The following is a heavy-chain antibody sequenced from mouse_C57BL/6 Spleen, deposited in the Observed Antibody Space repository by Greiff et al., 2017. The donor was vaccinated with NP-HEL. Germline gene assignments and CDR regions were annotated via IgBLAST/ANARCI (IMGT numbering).Heavy chain of an antibody. D-gene: IGHD4-1*01. Sequence: VQLQQSGAELARPGASVKLSCKASGYTFTSYGISWVKQRTGQGLEWIGEIYPRSGNTYYIEKFKGKATLTADKSSSTAYMELRSLTSEDSAVYFCARTGTGLWYFDVWGTGTTVTVSS. CDR2: IYPRSGNT. V-gene: IGHV1-81*01. CDR3: ARTGTGLWYFDV. CDR1: GYTFTSYG. J-gene: IGHJ1*03.